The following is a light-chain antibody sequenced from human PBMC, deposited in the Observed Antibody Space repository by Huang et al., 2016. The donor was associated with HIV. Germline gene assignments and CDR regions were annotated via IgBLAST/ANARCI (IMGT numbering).Light chain of an antibody. J-gene: IGKJ4*01. CDR1: QNVRSH. Sequence: EIVLTQSPTTLSLSPGERATLSCRASQNVRSHLAWYQQKPGQAPRLLIYDASDRATGIPPRFSGSGSGTDFTLTISSLEPEGSGVYYCQQRSNWPPEISFGGGTKVEIK. V-gene: IGKV3-11*01. CDR2: DAS. CDR3: QQRSNWPPEIS.